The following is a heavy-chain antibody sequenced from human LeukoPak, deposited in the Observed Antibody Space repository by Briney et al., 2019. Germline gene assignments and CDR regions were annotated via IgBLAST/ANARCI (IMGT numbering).Heavy chain of an antibody. CDR1: GGSVRRGNYY. CDR2: IYTSGTT. V-gene: IGHV4-61*02. D-gene: IGHD6-13*01. Sequence: PSETLSLTCTVSGGSVRRGNYYWTWIRQPAGSGLEWIGRIYTSGTTDYNPSLRTRVTISVDASRNQFSLNLSSVTAADTAVYYCARLTSSSSGSSFDYWGQGTLVTVSS. J-gene: IGHJ4*02. CDR3: ARLTSSSSGSSFDY.